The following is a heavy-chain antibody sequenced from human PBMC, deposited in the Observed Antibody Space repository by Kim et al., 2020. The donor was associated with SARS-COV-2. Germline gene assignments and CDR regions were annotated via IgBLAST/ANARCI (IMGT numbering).Heavy chain of an antibody. CDR1: GFTFSDYP. CDR3: TIISGTALAFLDAF. Sequence: GGSLRLSCAASGFTFSDYPINWVRRAPGKGLEWVSGIRSNVYSYKTAYAVTGRGSITIYSDNTMLIPQLQINRVNNADADVYYRTIISGTALAFLDAF. D-gene: IGHD3-3*02. V-gene: IGHV3-73*01. J-gene: IGHJ3*01. CDR2: IRSNVYSYKT.